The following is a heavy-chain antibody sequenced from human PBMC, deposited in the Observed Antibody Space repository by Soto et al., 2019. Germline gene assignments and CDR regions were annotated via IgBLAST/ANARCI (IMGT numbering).Heavy chain of an antibody. Sequence: GGSLRLSCAASGFTFSTYALHWVRQAPGKGLEWVAVISYDGSNKNYADSVKGRFTISRDNSESTLYLQMNSLRAEDTAIYYCARDSVAYDPYDSFDYWGQGTLVTVSS. D-gene: IGHD5-12*01. CDR2: ISYDGSNK. V-gene: IGHV3-30-3*01. J-gene: IGHJ4*02. CDR3: ARDSVAYDPYDSFDY. CDR1: GFTFSTYA.